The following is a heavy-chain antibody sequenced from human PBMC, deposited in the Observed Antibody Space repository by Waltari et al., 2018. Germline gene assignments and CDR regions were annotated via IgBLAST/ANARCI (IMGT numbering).Heavy chain of an antibody. CDR2: INTNTGNP. CDR1: GYTFTSYA. V-gene: IGHV7-4-1*02. Sequence: QVQLVQSGSELKKPGASVKVSCKASGYTFTSYAMNWVRQAPGQGLEWMGWINTNTGNPTYAQGFTGRFVFSLDTSVSTAYLQISSLKAEDTAVYYCARDPRPVDFWSGYRGGFFDYWGQGTLVTVSS. CDR3: ARDPRPVDFWSGYRGGFFDY. D-gene: IGHD3-3*01. J-gene: IGHJ4*02.